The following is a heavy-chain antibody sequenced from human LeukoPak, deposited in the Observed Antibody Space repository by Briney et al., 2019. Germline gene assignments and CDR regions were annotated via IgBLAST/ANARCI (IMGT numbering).Heavy chain of an antibody. Sequence: SETLSLTCTVSGGSISGYFWIWIRQPPGKGLEWIGYIHYSGSTNYNPSLNSRVTISVDTSKNQFSLRLSSVTAADTAVYYCARYGITIVRGGTYYFDSWGQGTLVTVSS. V-gene: IGHV4-59*08. J-gene: IGHJ4*02. CDR3: ARYGITIVRGGTYYFDS. CDR1: GGSISGYF. D-gene: IGHD3-10*01. CDR2: IHYSGST.